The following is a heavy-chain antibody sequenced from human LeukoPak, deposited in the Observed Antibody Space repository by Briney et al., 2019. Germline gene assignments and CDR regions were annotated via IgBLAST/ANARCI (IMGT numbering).Heavy chain of an antibody. J-gene: IGHJ4*02. CDR2: LYYSGST. CDR1: GGSISSSTYY. V-gene: IGHV4-39*07. D-gene: IGHD3-10*01. Sequence: SETLSLTCTVSGGSISSSTYYWGWIRQPPGKGLEWIGSLYYSGSTHYNPSLKSRVTISVDTSKNQFSLKLSSVTAADTAVYYCARDRGSLVRGVYDSWGQGTLVTVSS. CDR3: ARDRGSLVRGVYDS.